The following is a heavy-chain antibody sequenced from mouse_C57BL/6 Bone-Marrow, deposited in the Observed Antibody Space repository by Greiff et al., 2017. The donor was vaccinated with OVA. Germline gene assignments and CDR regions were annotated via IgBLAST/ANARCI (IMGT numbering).Heavy chain of an antibody. CDR3: TRPGVYDGSSQLGRDAMDY. CDR1: GFTFSDAW. Sequence: EVNVVESGGGLVQPGGSMKLSCAASGFTFSDAWMDWVRQSPEKGLEWVAELRNKANTHATYYAESVKGRFTISREESKSSVYLKMNSLRAEDTGIYYCTRPGVYDGSSQLGRDAMDYGGQGTSVTVSS. J-gene: IGHJ4*01. D-gene: IGHD1-1*01. V-gene: IGHV6-6*01. CDR2: LRNKANTHAT.